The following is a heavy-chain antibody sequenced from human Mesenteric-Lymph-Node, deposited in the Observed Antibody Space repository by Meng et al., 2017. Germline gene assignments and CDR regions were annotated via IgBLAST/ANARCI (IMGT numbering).Heavy chain of an antibody. CDR3: ARECHGGSCHKPPGWFDP. D-gene: IGHD2-15*01. Sequence: SVKVSCKASGGTFSSYAISWVRQAPGQGLEWMGGIIPIFGTANYAQKFQGRVTITADESTSTAYMELSSLRSEDTAVYYCARECHGGSCHKPPGWFDPWGQGTLVTVSS. V-gene: IGHV1-69*13. CDR2: IIPIFGTA. J-gene: IGHJ5*02. CDR1: GGTFSSYA.